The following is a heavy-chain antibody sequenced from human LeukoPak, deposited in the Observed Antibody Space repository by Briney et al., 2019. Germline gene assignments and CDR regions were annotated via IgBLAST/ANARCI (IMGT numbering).Heavy chain of an antibody. V-gene: IGHV5-10-1*01. D-gene: IGHD6-13*01. J-gene: IGHJ4*02. CDR3: ARDSSSWLDY. CDR2: IDPSDSYT. Sequence: LGESLKISCKGSGYSFTSYWIGWVRQMPGKGLEWMGRIDPSDSYTNYSPSFQGHVTISADKSISTAYLQWSSLKASDTAMYYCARDSSSWLDYWGQGTLVTVSS. CDR1: GYSFTSYW.